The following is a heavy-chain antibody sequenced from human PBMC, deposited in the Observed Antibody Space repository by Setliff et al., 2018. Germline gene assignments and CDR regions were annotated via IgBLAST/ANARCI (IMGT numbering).Heavy chain of an antibody. D-gene: IGHD3-10*01. CDR3: GRAGRFGTIVYRGDYYMDV. Sequence: ASVKVSCKASGYTFTSYGFSWVRQAPGQGLEWMGRISVYNGNTNYGQGFTGRFVFSLDTSVSTAYLQISSLKAEDSAVYYCGRAGRFGTIVYRGDYYMDVWGKGTTVTVSS. J-gene: IGHJ6*03. CDR1: GYTFTSYG. CDR2: ISVYNGNT. V-gene: IGHV7-4-1*02.